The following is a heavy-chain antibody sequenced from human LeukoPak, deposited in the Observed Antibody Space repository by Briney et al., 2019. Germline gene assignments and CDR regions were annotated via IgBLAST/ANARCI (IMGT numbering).Heavy chain of an antibody. CDR2: ISGSDGST. CDR3: AKWPSGSYFPYHFDY. D-gene: IGHD1-26*01. J-gene: IGHJ4*02. Sequence: GGSLRLSCAASGFTFSSYAKSWVRQAPGKGLEWVSSISGSDGSTYYADSVKGRFTISRDNSKNTLYLQMNSLRAEDTAVYYCAKWPSGSYFPYHFDYWGQGTLVTVSS. V-gene: IGHV3-23*01. CDR1: GFTFSSYA.